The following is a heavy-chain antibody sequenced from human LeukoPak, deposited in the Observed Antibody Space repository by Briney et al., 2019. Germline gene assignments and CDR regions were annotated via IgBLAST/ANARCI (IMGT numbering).Heavy chain of an antibody. CDR2: IKQDGDQK. Sequence: GGSLRLSCVASGFTFSRYWMSWVRQAPGKGLEWVANIKQDGDQKHYVDSVRGRFIISRDNAENSLHLQMNSLRAEGTAVYYCARFAKGYGSGDIDYWGQGTLVTVSS. CDR1: GFTFSRYW. CDR3: ARFAKGYGSGDIDY. V-gene: IGHV3-7*01. D-gene: IGHD3-10*01. J-gene: IGHJ4*02.